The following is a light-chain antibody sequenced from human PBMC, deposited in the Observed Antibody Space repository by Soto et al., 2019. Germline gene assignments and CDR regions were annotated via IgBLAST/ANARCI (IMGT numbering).Light chain of an antibody. CDR3: QQFSSYPLT. CDR1: QPVRTNN. CDR2: DAS. J-gene: IGKJ4*01. Sequence: EFVLTQSPGTLSLSPGERATFSARPSQPVRTNNLAGYQQKPGQAPRLLIYDASSRATGIPDRFSGGGSGTDFTLTISRLEPEDFAVYYCQQFSSYPLTFGGGTKVEIK. V-gene: IGKV3-20*01.